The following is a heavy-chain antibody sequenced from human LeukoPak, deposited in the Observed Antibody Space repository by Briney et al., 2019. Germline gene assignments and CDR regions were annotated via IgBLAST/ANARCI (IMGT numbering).Heavy chain of an antibody. CDR3: ARGYCSGGSCLGSFDY. Sequence: ASVKVSCKASGYTFTGYYMHWVRQAPGQGLEWMGWINPNSGGTNYAQKFQGRVTMTRDTSISTAYMELSRLRSDDTAVYHCARGYCSGGSCLGSFDYWGQGTLVTVSS. J-gene: IGHJ4*02. CDR2: INPNSGGT. CDR1: GYTFTGYY. V-gene: IGHV1-2*02. D-gene: IGHD2-15*01.